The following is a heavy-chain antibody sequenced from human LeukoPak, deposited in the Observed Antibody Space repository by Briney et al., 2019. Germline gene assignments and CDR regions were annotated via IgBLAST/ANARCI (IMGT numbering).Heavy chain of an antibody. V-gene: IGHV5-51*01. Sequence: GESLKISCEASGYSFTTYWIGWVRQMPGKGLEWMGIIYPGHSDTRYSPSFQGQVTISADKSISTAYLQWSGLKASDTAMYYCARLRDFLYFDYWGQGTLVTVSS. CDR3: ARLRDFLYFDY. CDR2: IYPGHSDT. D-gene: IGHD3-3*01. J-gene: IGHJ4*02. CDR1: GYSFTTYW.